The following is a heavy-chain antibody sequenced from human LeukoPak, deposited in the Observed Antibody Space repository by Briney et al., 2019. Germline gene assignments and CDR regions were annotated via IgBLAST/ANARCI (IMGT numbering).Heavy chain of an antibody. Sequence: GGSLRLSCAASGFTFSSYSMNWVRQAPGKGLEWVSSISSSSSYIYYADSVKGRFTISRDNAKNTLYLQMSGLRAEDTAVYYCARDERGYYYSGAFFGAIDYWGQGTLVTVSS. CDR1: GFTFSSYS. D-gene: IGHD3-22*01. V-gene: IGHV3-21*01. J-gene: IGHJ4*02. CDR2: ISSSSSYI. CDR3: ARDERGYYYSGAFFGAIDY.